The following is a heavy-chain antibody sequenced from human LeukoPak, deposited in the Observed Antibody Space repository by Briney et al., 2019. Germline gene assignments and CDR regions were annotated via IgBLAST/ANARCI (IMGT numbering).Heavy chain of an antibody. CDR1: GGSISSAY. J-gene: IGHJ6*03. CDR2: IHFSGST. CDR3: TREVGTGFQVNYYYYMDV. D-gene: IGHD2-2*01. V-gene: IGHV4-59*01. Sequence: PSETLSLTCTVSGGSISSAYWSWFRPPPRKGLEWIGYIHFSGSTTYNPSLTSRVTISIDTSKSQFSLNLSSVTAADTAVYYCTREVGTGFQVNYYYYMDVWGKGTTVTVSS.